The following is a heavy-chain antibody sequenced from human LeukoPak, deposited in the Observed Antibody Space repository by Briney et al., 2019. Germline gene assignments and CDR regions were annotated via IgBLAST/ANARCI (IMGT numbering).Heavy chain of an antibody. Sequence: ASVKVSCKASGGTFSSYAISWVRQAPGQGLEWMGGIIPIFGTANYAQKFQGRVTMTEDTSTDTAYMQLSSLRSEDTAVYYCSTSLQWLVEDYWGQGTLVTVSS. CDR2: IIPIFGTA. J-gene: IGHJ4*02. D-gene: IGHD6-19*01. CDR3: STSLQWLVEDY. V-gene: IGHV1-69*06. CDR1: GGTFSSYA.